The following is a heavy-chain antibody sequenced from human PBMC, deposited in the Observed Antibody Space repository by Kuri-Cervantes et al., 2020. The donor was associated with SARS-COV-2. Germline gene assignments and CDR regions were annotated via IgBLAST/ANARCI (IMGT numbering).Heavy chain of an antibody. V-gene: IGHV3-30-3*01. Sequence: GGSLRLSCAASGFTFSSYAMHWVRQAPGKGLEWVTVISYDGNNKYYADSVKGRFTISRDNSKNTLYLQMNSLRAEDTAVYYCAKGMKVGILAAFDFWGQGTMVTVSS. J-gene: IGHJ3*01. D-gene: IGHD1-26*01. CDR3: AKGMKVGILAAFDF. CDR2: ISYDGNNK. CDR1: GFTFSSYA.